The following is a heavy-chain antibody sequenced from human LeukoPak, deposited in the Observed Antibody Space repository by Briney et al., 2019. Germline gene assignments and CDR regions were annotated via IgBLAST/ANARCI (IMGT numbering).Heavy chain of an antibody. D-gene: IGHD2-2*01. CDR3: AKDLYSSSTSCYEAVY. V-gene: IGHV3-23*01. CDR1: GFTFSSYD. Sequence: PGGSLRLSCAASGFTFSSYDMSWVRQAPGKGLEWVSSISGSGGSTYYADSVKGRFTISRDNSKNTLYLQMNSLRAEDTAVYYCAKDLYSSSTSCYEAVYWGQGTLVTVSS. J-gene: IGHJ4*02. CDR2: ISGSGGST.